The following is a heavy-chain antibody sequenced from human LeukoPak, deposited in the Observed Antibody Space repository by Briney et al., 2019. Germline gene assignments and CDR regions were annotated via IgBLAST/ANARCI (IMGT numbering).Heavy chain of an antibody. CDR3: ASPTRGYCSGGSCYDY. V-gene: IGHV1-69*13. J-gene: IGHJ4*02. Sequence: GASVKVSCKASGYTFTSYYMHWVRQAPGQGLEWMGGIIPIFGTANYAQKFQGRVTITADESTSTAYMELSSLRSEDTAVYYCASPTRGYCSGGSCYDYWGQGTLVTVSS. CDR1: GYTFTSYY. CDR2: IIPIFGTA. D-gene: IGHD2-15*01.